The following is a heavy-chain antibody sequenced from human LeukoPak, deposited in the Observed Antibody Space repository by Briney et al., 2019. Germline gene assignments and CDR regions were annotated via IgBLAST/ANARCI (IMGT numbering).Heavy chain of an antibody. V-gene: IGHV4-34*01. CDR1: GGSFSGYY. CDR2: INHSGST. Sequence: SETLSLTCAVYGGSFSGYYWSWIRQPPGKGLEWIGEINHSGSTNYNPSLKSRVTISVDTSKNQFSLKLSSVTAADTAVYYCARGLAKDIVVVVAARKGLYNWFDPWGQGTLVTVSS. D-gene: IGHD2-15*01. CDR3: ARGLAKDIVVVVAARKGLYNWFDP. J-gene: IGHJ5*02.